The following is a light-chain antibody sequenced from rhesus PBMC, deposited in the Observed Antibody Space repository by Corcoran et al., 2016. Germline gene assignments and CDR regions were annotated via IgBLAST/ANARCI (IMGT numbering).Light chain of an antibody. CDR3: QQYSSRPLS. V-gene: IGKV1-22*01. CDR2: KAS. CDR1: QGISSW. Sequence: DIQMTQSPSSLSASVGDTVTITCRASQGISSWLAWYPQKPRKAPKLLIYKASSLQSGVPSRFSGSGSGTDFTLTISSLQSEDFATYYCQQYSSRPLSFGQGTKVEIK. J-gene: IGKJ1*01.